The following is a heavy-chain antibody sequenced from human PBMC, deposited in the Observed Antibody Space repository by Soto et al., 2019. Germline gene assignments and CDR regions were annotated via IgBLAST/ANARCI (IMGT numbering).Heavy chain of an antibody. CDR3: ARLLSTVKYFDY. D-gene: IGHD4-17*01. Sequence: SGPTLVNPTQTLTLTCTLSGFSLSTSGRCVSWIRQPPGKALEWLALIDWDDDKYYSTSLKTRLTISKDTSKNQVVLTMTNMDPVDTVTYYCARLLSTVKYFDYWGQGTLVTVSS. V-gene: IGHV2-70*01. CDR1: GFSLSTSGRC. CDR2: IDWDDDK. J-gene: IGHJ4*02.